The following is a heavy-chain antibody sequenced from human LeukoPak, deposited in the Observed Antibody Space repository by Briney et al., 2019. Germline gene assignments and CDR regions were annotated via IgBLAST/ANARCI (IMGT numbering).Heavy chain of an antibody. CDR2: IYHSGST. D-gene: IGHD2-2*01. J-gene: IGHJ4*02. CDR3: ARFSCSSTSCYRFDY. CDR1: GYSISSGYY. Sequence: NPSETLSLTCAVSGYSISSGYYWGWIRQPPGKGLEWIGSIYHSGSTYYNPSLKSRVTISVDTSKNQFSLKLSSVTAADTAVYYCARFSCSSTSCYRFDYWGQGTLVIVSS. V-gene: IGHV4-38-2*01.